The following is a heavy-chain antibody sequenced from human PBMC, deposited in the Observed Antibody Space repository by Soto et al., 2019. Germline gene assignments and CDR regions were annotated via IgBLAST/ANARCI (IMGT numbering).Heavy chain of an antibody. CDR3: ARLGGILNWFDP. D-gene: IGHD6-25*01. CDR2: IYYSGST. CDR1: GFSISSYY. Sequence: SETLSLTCPFSGFSISSYYWSWIRQPPGKGLEWIGYIYYSGSTNYNPSLKSRVTISVDTSKNQFSLKLSSVTAADTAVYYCARLGGILNWFDPWGQGTLVTVSS. J-gene: IGHJ5*02. V-gene: IGHV4-59*01.